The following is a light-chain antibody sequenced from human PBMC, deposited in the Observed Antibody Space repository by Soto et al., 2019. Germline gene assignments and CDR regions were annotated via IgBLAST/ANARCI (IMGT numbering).Light chain of an antibody. CDR3: QQLKTYPIT. CDR1: QGISSY. V-gene: IGKV1-9*01. J-gene: IGKJ5*01. Sequence: DIQLTQSPSFLSASVGDRVTITCRASQGISSYLAWYQQKPGKAPKLLIYGASTLQSGVPSRFSGSGSETEFTLTISSLQPEDFAAYYCQQLKTYPITFGQGTRLEIK. CDR2: GAS.